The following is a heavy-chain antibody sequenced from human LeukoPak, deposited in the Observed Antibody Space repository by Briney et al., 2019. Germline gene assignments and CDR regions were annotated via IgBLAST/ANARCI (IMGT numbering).Heavy chain of an antibody. Sequence: ASGKVSCKASGYTFTSYYMHWVGQAPGQGLEGMGIINHSGGSTSNAQKFQGRGTITRDTSTTTVYMELSSLRSEDTAVYYCARGRDSSGWSNRWYYWGQGTLVTVSS. J-gene: IGHJ4*02. CDR2: INHSGGST. CDR3: ARGRDSSGWSNRWYY. D-gene: IGHD6-19*01. V-gene: IGHV1-46*01. CDR1: GYTFTSYY.